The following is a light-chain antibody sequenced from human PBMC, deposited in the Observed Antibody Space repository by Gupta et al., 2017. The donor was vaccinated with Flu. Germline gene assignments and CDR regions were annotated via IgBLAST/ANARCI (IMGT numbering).Light chain of an antibody. J-gene: IGKJ4*01. CDR3: MQGLKTPIT. V-gene: IGKV2-28*01. Sequence: DTSRQPASISVRSSLRLFHVQGTRYFDWYTQTPSQLPALVIYLVSIRCLGVPARFSGSGSGTDFTLKLSRVEVQDLGVYYCMQGLKTPITFGRGTKVEI. CDR2: LVS. CDR1: LRLFHVQGTRY.